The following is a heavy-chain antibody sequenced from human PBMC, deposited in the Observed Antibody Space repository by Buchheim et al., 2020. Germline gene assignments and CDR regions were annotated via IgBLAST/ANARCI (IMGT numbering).Heavy chain of an antibody. CDR1: GFTFSNYW. Sequence: EVQLVESGGGLVQPGGSLRLSCAASGFTFSNYWMHWVRQAPGKGLVWVSRMNSDGSSATYADSVKGRFTISRDNAKSSLYLQMDSLRDEDTAVYYCARPGIAARPAFDYWGQGTL. V-gene: IGHV3-74*01. CDR2: MNSDGSSA. CDR3: ARPGIAARPAFDY. J-gene: IGHJ4*02. D-gene: IGHD6-6*01.